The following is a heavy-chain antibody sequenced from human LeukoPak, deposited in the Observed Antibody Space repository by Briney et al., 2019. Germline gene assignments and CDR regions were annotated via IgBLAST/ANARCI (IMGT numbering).Heavy chain of an antibody. CDR1: GVSITDNW. CDR2: ILHTGPT. D-gene: IGHD1-26*01. CDR3: VRGGTYYLPY. Sequence: PSETLSLTCAVSGVSITDNWWSWVRQPPGKGLEWIGEILHTGPTNFNPSLKSRVTISMDKSKNQLSLRLNSVTAANTAIYYCVRGGTYYLPYWGQGILVTVSS. V-gene: IGHV4-4*02. J-gene: IGHJ4*02.